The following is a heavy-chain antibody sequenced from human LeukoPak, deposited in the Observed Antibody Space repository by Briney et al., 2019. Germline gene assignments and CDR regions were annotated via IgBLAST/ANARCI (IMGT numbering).Heavy chain of an antibody. J-gene: IGHJ4*02. V-gene: IGHV4-59*12. CDR3: ARDHLGDGYNYALGY. Sequence: SETLSLTCTVSGGSISSYYWSWIRQPAGKGLEWIGYIYHSGSTYYNPSLKSRVTISVDRSKNQFSLKLSSVTAADTAVYYCARDHLGDGYNYALGYWGQGTLVTVSS. CDR1: GGSISSYY. D-gene: IGHD5-24*01. CDR2: IYHSGST.